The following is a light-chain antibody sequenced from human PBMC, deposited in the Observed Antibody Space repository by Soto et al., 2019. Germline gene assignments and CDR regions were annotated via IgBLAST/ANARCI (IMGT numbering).Light chain of an antibody. V-gene: IGKV1-5*03. CDR1: QTTSSW. CDR3: QQYNSYPWT. CDR2: KAS. Sequence: DIQMTQSPSTLSASVGDSVTITCRASQTTSSWLAWYQQKEGKAPKVLIYKASSLESGVPSRFSGSGSGTEFTLTISSLQPDDFATYYCQQYNSYPWTFGQGTKVDIK. J-gene: IGKJ1*01.